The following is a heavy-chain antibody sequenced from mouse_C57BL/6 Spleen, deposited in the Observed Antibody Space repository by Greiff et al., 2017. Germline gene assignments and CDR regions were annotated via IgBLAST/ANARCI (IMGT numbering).Heavy chain of an antibody. CDR3: ARKEWLLQGYAMDY. D-gene: IGHD2-3*01. CDR1: GYTFTSYW. CDR2: INPSNGGT. J-gene: IGHJ4*01. Sequence: QIQLQQSGTELVKPGASVKLSCKASGYTFTSYWMHWVKQRPGQGLEWIGNINPSNGGTNYNEKFKSKATLTVDKSSSTAYMQLSSLTSEDSAVYYCARKEWLLQGYAMDYWGQGTSVTVSS. V-gene: IGHV1-53*01.